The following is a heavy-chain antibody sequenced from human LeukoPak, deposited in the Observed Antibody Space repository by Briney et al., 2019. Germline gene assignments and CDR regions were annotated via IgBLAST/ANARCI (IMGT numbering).Heavy chain of an antibody. D-gene: IGHD2-8*01. CDR3: TRGNGENYYAYGMDV. J-gene: IGHJ6*02. Sequence: GGSLRLSCAASGFTFSSYGMHWVRQAPGKGLEWVAVISYDGSNKYYADSVKGRFTISRDNSKNTLYLQMNSLRAEDTAVYYCTRGNGENYYAYGMDVWGQGTTVTVSS. CDR2: ISYDGSNK. V-gene: IGHV3-30*03. CDR1: GFTFSSYG.